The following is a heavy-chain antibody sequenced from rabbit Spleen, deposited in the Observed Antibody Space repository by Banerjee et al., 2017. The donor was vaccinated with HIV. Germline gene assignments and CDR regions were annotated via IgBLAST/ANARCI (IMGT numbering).Heavy chain of an antibody. D-gene: IGHD1-1*01. CDR3: ARDLGASGSAYYGL. CDR1: GFSFSSSYV. Sequence: QEQLEESGGDLVKPGASLTLTCTASGFSFSSSYVMCWVRQAPGKGLEWIACIITGDGSTYYASWVNGRFTISKTSSTTVTLQMTSLTAADTATYFCARDLGASGSAYYGLWGPGTLVTVS. CDR2: IITGDGST. J-gene: IGHJ4*01. V-gene: IGHV1S45*01.